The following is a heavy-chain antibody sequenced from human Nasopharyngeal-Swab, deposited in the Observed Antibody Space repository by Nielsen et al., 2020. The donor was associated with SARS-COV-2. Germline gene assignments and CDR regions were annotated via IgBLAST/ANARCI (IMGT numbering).Heavy chain of an antibody. Sequence: VRQAPGEGLEWVSSISSSSSYIYYVDSVKGRFTISRDNAKNSLYLQMNSLRAEDTAVYYCARGRGYSSSYDAFDIWGQGTMVTVSS. D-gene: IGHD6-13*01. CDR3: ARGRGYSSSYDAFDI. V-gene: IGHV3-21*01. CDR2: ISSSSSYI. J-gene: IGHJ3*02.